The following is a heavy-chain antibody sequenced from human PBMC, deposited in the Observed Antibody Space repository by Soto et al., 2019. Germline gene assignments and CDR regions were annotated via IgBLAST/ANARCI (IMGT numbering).Heavy chain of an antibody. CDR1: GGSISSSNW. CDR2: IYHSGST. CDR3: ARDRPGSSGYSTLGY. V-gene: IGHV4-4*02. J-gene: IGHJ4*02. Sequence: TSETLSLTCAVSGGSISSSNWWSWVRQPPGKGLEWIGEIYHSGSTNCNPSLKSRVTISVDKSKNQFSLKLSSVTAADTAIYYCARDRPGSSGYSTLGYWGQGTLVTVSS. D-gene: IGHD3-22*01.